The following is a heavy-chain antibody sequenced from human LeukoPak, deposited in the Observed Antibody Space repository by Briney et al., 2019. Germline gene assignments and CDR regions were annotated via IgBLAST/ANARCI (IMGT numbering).Heavy chain of an antibody. CDR2: ISYDGSNK. CDR3: AEMGDFQH. V-gene: IGHV3-30*03. J-gene: IGHJ1*01. CDR1: GFTFSSYG. Sequence: GGSLRLSCAASGFTFSSYGMHWVRQAPGKGLEWVAVISYDGSNKYYADSVKGRFTISRDNSKNTLYLQMNSLRAEDTAVYYCAEMGDFQHWGQGTLVSVSS. D-gene: IGHD5-24*01.